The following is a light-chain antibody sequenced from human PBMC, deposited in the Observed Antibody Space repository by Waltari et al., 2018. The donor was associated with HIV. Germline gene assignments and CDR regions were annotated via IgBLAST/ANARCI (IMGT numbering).Light chain of an antibody. Sequence: ERVLTQSPVTLFVSPGERATLSCTASQNIGNNLAWYQYKPGQAPRLLLYSASTRATGIPARFSGGGSATEFTLTIDNLQSADSAFYYCQHYNTWPYTFGRGTKLVI. CDR2: SAS. V-gene: IGKV3-15*01. CDR1: QNIGNN. J-gene: IGKJ2*01. CDR3: QHYNTWPYT.